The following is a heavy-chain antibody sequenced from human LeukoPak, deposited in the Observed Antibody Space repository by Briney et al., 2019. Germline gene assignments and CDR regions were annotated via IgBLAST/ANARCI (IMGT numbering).Heavy chain of an antibody. D-gene: IGHD2-15*01. CDR1: GYTFTGYY. CDR3: ASLRDCSGGSCDY. CDR2: INPNSGGT. Sequence: ASVKVSCKASGYTFTGYYMHWVRQAPGQGLEWMGWINPNSGGTNYAQKFQGRVTMTRDTSISTAYMELSRLRSDDTAVYYCASLRDCSGGSCDYWGQGTLATVSS. J-gene: IGHJ4*02. V-gene: IGHV1-2*02.